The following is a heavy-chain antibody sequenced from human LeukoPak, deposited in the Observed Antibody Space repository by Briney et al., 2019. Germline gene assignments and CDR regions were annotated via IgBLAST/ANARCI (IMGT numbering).Heavy chain of an antibody. D-gene: IGHD6-13*01. CDR3: TTGTQLGVDAFDI. CDR2: IKSKTDGGTT. V-gene: IGHV3-15*07. J-gene: IGHJ3*02. Sequence: GGSLRLSSAASGFTFSNAWMNWVRQAPGKGLEWVGRIKSKTDGGTTDYAAPVKGRFTISRDDSKNTLYLQMNSLKTEDTAVYYCTTGTQLGVDAFDIWGQGTMVTVSS. CDR1: GFTFSNAW.